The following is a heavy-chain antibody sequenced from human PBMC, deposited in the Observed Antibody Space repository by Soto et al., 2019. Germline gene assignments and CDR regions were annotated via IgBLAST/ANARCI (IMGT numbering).Heavy chain of an antibody. CDR3: ARERDKGQYYFDY. D-gene: IGHD4-4*01. CDR2: ISYDGSNK. Sequence: QVQLVESGGGVVQPGRSLRLSCAASGFTFSSYAMHWVRQAPGKGLEWVAVISYDGSNKYYADSVKGRFTISRDNSKNTLYLQRNSLRAEDTAVYYCARERDKGQYYFDYWGQGTLVTVSS. CDR1: GFTFSSYA. J-gene: IGHJ4*02. V-gene: IGHV3-30-3*01.